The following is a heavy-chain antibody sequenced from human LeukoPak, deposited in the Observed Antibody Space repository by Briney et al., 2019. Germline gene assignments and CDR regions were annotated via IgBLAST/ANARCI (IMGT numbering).Heavy chain of an antibody. CDR3: ARGIAAGRFDY. Sequence: SETLSLTCTVSGGSISGYYWSWIRQPPGKALEWIGHIYYSGSTFYNPSLKSRVTISVDTSKNQFSLKLSSVTAADTAVYYCARGIAAGRFDYWGQGTLVTVSS. J-gene: IGHJ4*02. CDR2: IYYSGST. D-gene: IGHD6-13*01. CDR1: GGSISGYY. V-gene: IGHV4-59*01.